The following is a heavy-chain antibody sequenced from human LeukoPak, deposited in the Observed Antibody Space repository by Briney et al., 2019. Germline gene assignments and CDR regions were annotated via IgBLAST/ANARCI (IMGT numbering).Heavy chain of an antibody. D-gene: IGHD1-7*01. J-gene: IGHJ4*02. CDR3: ARWEIRGTAHQLDY. V-gene: IGHV3-21*01. CDR1: GFTFSSYS. Sequence: GGSLRLSCAASGFTFSSYSMNWVRQAPGKGLEWVSSISSSSSYIYYADSVKGRFTISRDNAKNSLYLQMNSLRAEDTAVYYCARWEIRGTAHQLDYWGQRNLVTVSS. CDR2: ISSSSSYI.